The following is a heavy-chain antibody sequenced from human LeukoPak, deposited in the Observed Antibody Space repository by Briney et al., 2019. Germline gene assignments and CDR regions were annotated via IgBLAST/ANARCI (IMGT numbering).Heavy chain of an antibody. Sequence: SETLSLTCTVSGGSISSGDYYWSWIRQPPGKGLEWIGYIYYSGSTYYNPSLKSRVTISVDTSKNQFSLKLSSVTAADTAVYYCARAPHYSSGWYRYWGQGTLVTVSS. CDR3: ARAPHYSSGWYRY. J-gene: IGHJ4*02. CDR2: IYYSGST. CDR1: GGSISSGDYY. D-gene: IGHD6-19*01. V-gene: IGHV4-30-4*01.